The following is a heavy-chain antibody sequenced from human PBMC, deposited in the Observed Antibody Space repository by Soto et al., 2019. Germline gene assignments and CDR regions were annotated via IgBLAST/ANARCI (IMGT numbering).Heavy chain of an antibody. CDR1: GGTFSSYA. D-gene: IGHD6-13*01. CDR2: IIPTFGTA. CDR3: ARDVAAAAHYSYYGMDV. J-gene: IGHJ6*02. V-gene: IGHV1-69*13. Sequence: SVKVSCKASGGTFSSYAISWVRQAPGQGLEWMGGIIPTFGTANYAQKFQGRVTITADESTSTAYMELSSLRSEGTAVYYCARDVAAAAHYSYYGMDVWGQGXTVTVYS.